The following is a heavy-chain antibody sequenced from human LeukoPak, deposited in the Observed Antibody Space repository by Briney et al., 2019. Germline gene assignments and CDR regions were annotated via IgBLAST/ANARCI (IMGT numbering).Heavy chain of an antibody. J-gene: IGHJ6*02. D-gene: IGHD3-10*01. CDR3: ARDRGYYGMDV. Sequence: SETLSLTCAVSGGSISSGGYSWSWIRQPPGKGLEWIGYIYHSGSTYYNPSLKSRVTISVDRSKNQFSLKLSSVTAADTAVYYCARDRGYYGMDVWGQGTTVTVS. CDR2: IYHSGST. CDR1: GGSISSGGYS. V-gene: IGHV4-30-2*01.